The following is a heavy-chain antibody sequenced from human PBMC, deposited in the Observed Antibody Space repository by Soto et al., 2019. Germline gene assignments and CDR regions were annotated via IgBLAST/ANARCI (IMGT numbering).Heavy chain of an antibody. J-gene: IGHJ6*02. D-gene: IGHD6-19*01. CDR3: ARDHSGYSSGWYGYYYYGMDV. CDR1: GYTFTSYD. V-gene: IGHV1-2*04. CDR2: INPNSGGT. Sequence: ASVKVSCKASGYTFTSYDMHWVRQAPGQGLEWMGWINPNSGGTNYAQKFQGWVTMTRDTSISTAYMELSRLRSDDTAVYYCARDHSGYSSGWYGYYYYGMDVWGQGTTVTVSS.